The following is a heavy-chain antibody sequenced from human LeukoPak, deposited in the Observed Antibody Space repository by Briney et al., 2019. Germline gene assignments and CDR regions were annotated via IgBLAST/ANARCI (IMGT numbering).Heavy chain of an antibody. CDR2: IKSKTDGGTT. CDR3: TTAPFGVVTDYYYYYGMDV. J-gene: IGHJ6*02. V-gene: IGHV3-15*07. CDR1: GFTFSSCG. Sequence: GSLRLSCAASGFTFSSCGMHWVRQAPGKGLEWVGRIKSKTDGGTTDYAAPVKGRFTISRDDSKNTLYLQMNSLKTEDTAVYYCTTAPFGVVTDYYYYYGMDVWGQGTTVTVSS. D-gene: IGHD3-3*01.